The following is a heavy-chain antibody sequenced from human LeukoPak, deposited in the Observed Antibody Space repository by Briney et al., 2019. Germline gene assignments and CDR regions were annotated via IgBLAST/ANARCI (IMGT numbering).Heavy chain of an antibody. CDR1: GFTFSSYS. J-gene: IGHJ4*02. V-gene: IGHV3-21*01. D-gene: IGHD5-24*01. CDR3: ERVRMATPSRGGLSVY. Sequence: GGSLRLSCAASGFTFSSYSINWVRQAPGKGLEWVSSISSSSSYIYYADSVKGRFTISRDNAKNSLYLQMNSLRAEDTAVYYCERVRMATPSRGGLSVYWGQGTLVTVSS. CDR2: ISSSSSYI.